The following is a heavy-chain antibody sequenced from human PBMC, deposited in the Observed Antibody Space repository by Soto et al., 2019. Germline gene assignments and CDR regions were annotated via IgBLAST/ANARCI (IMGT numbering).Heavy chain of an antibody. CDR1: GFTFSNAW. Sequence: AGSMRLSCAASGFTFSNAWMSWVRQAPGKGLEWVGRIKSKTDGGTTDYAAPVKGRFTISRDDSKNTLYLQMNSLKTEDTAVYYCTTASRIAARREIDYWGQGTLVTVSS. D-gene: IGHD6-6*01. V-gene: IGHV3-15*01. CDR3: TTASRIAARREIDY. CDR2: IKSKTDGGTT. J-gene: IGHJ4*02.